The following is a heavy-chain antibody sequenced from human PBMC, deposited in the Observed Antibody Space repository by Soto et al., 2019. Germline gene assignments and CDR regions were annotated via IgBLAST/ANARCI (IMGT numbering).Heavy chain of an antibody. J-gene: IGHJ6*02. V-gene: IGHV3-43*01. CDR1: GFTFDDYT. CDR3: AKDSLYGNYDYYYGMDV. D-gene: IGHD4-4*01. CDR2: ISWDGGST. Sequence: GGSLRLSCGASGFTFDDYTMHWVRQAPGKGLEWVSLISWDGGSTYYADSVKGRFTISRDNSKNSLYLQMNSLRTEDTALYYCAKDSLYGNYDYYYGMDVWGQGTTVTVSS.